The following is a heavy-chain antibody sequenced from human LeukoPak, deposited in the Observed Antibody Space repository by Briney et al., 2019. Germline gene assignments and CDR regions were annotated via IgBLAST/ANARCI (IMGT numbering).Heavy chain of an antibody. V-gene: IGHV4-39*01. Sequence: PSETLSLTCTVSGGSISRSSYYWGWIRQPPGKGLEWIGSIYYSGSTYYNPSLKSRVTISVDTSKNQFSLKVSSVTAADTAVHYCARVWWLGEFAFDYWGQGTLVTVSS. D-gene: IGHD3-10*01. CDR3: ARVWWLGEFAFDY. CDR2: IYYSGST. CDR1: GGSISRSSYY. J-gene: IGHJ4*02.